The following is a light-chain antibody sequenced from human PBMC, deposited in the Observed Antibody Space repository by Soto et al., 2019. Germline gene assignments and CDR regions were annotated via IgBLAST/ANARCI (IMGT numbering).Light chain of an antibody. V-gene: IGKV3-20*01. CDR1: QSVGSNY. J-gene: IGKJ5*01. CDR3: QQYGYSPIT. CDR2: GAS. Sequence: SHSPLTLSVPPGDIATLSCRASQSVGSNYLAWYQQKPGQAPRLLIYGASSRATGIADRFSGSGSGTDFTLTISRLEPEDFALYYCQQYGYSPITFGQATRLEI.